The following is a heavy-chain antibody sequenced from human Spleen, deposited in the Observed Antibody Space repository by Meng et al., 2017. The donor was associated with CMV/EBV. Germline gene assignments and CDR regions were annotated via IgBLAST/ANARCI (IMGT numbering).Heavy chain of an antibody. CDR2: IYYSGST. Sequence: SETLSLTCTVSGGSISSSSYYWGWIRQPPEKGLEWIGSIYYSGSTYYNPSLKSRVTISVDTSKNQFSLKLSSVTAADTAVYYCARGSFMAAPSNWGQGTLVTVSS. D-gene: IGHD3-10*01. CDR1: GGSISSSSYY. CDR3: ARGSFMAAPSN. J-gene: IGHJ4*02. V-gene: IGHV4-39*07.